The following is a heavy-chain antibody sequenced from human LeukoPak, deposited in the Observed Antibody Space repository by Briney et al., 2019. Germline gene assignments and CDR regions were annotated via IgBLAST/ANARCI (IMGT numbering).Heavy chain of an antibody. CDR1: GGSISSGSYY. CDR2: IYTSGST. D-gene: IGHD6-13*01. CDR3: ARGIAAPLRRYYYYYMDV. Sequence: PSETLSLTCTVSGGSISSGSYYWSWIRQPAGKGLEWIGRIYTSGSTNYNPSLKSRVTISVDTSKNQFSLKLSSVTAADTAVYYCARGIAAPLRRYYYYYMDVWGKGTTVTVSS. V-gene: IGHV4-61*02. J-gene: IGHJ6*03.